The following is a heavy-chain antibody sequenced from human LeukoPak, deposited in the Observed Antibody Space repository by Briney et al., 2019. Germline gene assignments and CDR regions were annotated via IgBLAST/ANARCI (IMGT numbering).Heavy chain of an antibody. D-gene: IGHD2-15*01. Sequence: GGSLRLSCAASGFTFSSYGMHWVRQAPGKGLEWVAVIWYDGSNKYYADSVKGRFTISRDNSKNTLYLQMNSLRAEDTAVYYCARDNPYCSGGSCYSGVLSYWGQGTLVTVSS. CDR2: IWYDGSNK. CDR3: ARDNPYCSGGSCYSGVLSY. CDR1: GFTFSSYG. J-gene: IGHJ4*02. V-gene: IGHV3-33*01.